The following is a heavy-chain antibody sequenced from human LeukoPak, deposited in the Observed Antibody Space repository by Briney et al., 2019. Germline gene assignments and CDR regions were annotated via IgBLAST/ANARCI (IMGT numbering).Heavy chain of an antibody. CDR3: ARVVGSYSDWFDP. V-gene: IGHV3-7*01. CDR1: GFTFSSYW. D-gene: IGHD1-26*01. Sequence: PGGSLRLSCAASGFTFSSYWMGWVRQAPGKGLEWVANIKQDGSEKYYVDSVKGRFTISRDNAKNSLYLQMNSLRAEDTAVYYCARVVGSYSDWFDPWGQGTLVTVSS. J-gene: IGHJ5*02. CDR2: IKQDGSEK.